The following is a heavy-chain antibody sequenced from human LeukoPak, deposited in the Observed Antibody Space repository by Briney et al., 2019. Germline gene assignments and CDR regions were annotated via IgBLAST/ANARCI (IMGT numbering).Heavy chain of an antibody. CDR2: IYYSGGT. Sequence: PSETLSLTCTVSGGSISSYYWSWIRQPPGKGLEWIGYIYYSGGTNYNPSLKSRVTISVDMSKNQFSLKLSSVTAADTAVYYCARVKIGGLPDYWGQGTLVTVSS. V-gene: IGHV4-59*01. D-gene: IGHD3-16*01. CDR1: GGSISSYY. J-gene: IGHJ4*02. CDR3: ARVKIGGLPDY.